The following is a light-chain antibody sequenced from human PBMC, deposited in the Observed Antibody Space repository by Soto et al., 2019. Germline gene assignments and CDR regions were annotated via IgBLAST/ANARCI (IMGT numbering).Light chain of an antibody. J-gene: IGLJ1*01. CDR3: SSYTGSATLYV. Sequence: QSVLTQPASVSGSPGQSITISCTGTSSDVGGYDYVSWFQQHPGKAPKLMLHEVSNRPSGISDRFSGSKSGNTASLTISGLQAEDEADYYCSSYTGSATLYVYGPATKVAVL. V-gene: IGLV2-14*01. CDR1: SSDVGGYDY. CDR2: EVS.